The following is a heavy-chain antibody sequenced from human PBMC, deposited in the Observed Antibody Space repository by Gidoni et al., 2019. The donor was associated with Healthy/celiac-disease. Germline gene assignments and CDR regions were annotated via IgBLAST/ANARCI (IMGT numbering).Heavy chain of an antibody. Sequence: QVQLVESGGGVVQPGRSLRLSCAASGFTFSSYAMHWVRQAPVKGLEWVAVISYDGSNKYYADSVKGRFTISRDNSKNTLYLQMNSLRAEDTAVYYCARSSGGAVKYNWFDPWGQGTLVTVSS. D-gene: IGHD1-26*01. J-gene: IGHJ5*02. CDR1: GFTFSSYA. CDR2: ISYDGSNK. V-gene: IGHV3-30-3*01. CDR3: ARSSGGAVKYNWFDP.